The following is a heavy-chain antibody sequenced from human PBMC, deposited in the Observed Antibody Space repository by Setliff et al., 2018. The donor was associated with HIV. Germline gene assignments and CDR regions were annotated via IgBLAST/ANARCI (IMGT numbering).Heavy chain of an antibody. J-gene: IGHJ4*02. CDR3: AKYRGYESSTIFDY. Sequence: SETLSLTCAVYGGSFSGYFWSWVRQSPGKGLEWIGEINHNRKTNYNPSLKSRVTISIDRSKNQFSLKLNSLRADDTAVYYCAKYRGYESSTIFDYWGQGALVTVSS. V-gene: IGHV4-34*01. CDR1: GGSFSGYF. CDR2: INHNRKT. D-gene: IGHD5-12*01.